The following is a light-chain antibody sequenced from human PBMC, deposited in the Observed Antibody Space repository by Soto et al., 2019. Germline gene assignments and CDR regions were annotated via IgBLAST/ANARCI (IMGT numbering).Light chain of an antibody. CDR2: DAS. V-gene: IGKV1-5*01. Sequence: DIQMTQSPSFVSASVGDRVTITCRASQSIDNWLAWYQQKPGKAPKLLIYDASTLESGVSSGFSGSGSGTEFTLTISSRGLNNFAIFSSKHYNTSPNIFGKGTKR. CDR3: KHYNTSPNI. CDR1: QSIDNW. J-gene: IGKJ2*01.